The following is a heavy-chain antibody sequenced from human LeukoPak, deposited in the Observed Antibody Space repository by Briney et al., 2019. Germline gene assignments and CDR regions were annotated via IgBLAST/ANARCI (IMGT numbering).Heavy chain of an antibody. J-gene: IGHJ4*02. D-gene: IGHD3-3*01. V-gene: IGHV3-7*01. CDR2: IKADGSGK. CDR3: ASMPLRFLEWPQGDY. Sequence: GGSLRLSCVASGFTFSSSWMTWVRQAPGMGLERVANIKADGSGKYYVDSVRGRFTIFRDNAKKSLDLQMNSLRAEDTAVYYCASMPLRFLEWPQGDYWGQGTLVTVSA. CDR1: GFTFSSSW.